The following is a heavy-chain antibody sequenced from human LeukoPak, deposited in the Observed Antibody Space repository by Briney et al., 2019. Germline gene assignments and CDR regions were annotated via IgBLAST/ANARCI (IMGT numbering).Heavy chain of an antibody. CDR1: GGSISSSSYY. CDR3: ARQIRGLLWFGETFDY. V-gene: IGHV4-39*01. CDR2: IYYSGST. Sequence: PSETLSLTCTVSGGSISSSSYYWGWNRQPPGKGLESIGSIYYSGSTYYNPSLKSRVTISVDTSKNQFSLKLSSVTAADTAVYYCARQIRGLLWFGETFDYWGQGTLVTVSS. J-gene: IGHJ4*02. D-gene: IGHD3-10*01.